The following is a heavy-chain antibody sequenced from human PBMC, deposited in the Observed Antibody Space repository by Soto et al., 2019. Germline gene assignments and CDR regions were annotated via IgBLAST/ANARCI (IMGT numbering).Heavy chain of an antibody. CDR3: ARDGSGWY. CDR1: GFTFSSYA. D-gene: IGHD6-19*01. CDR2: IKQDGSEK. Sequence: EVQLLESGGGLVQPGGSLRLSCVASGFTFSSYAMTWVRQAPGKGLEWVANIKQDGSEKYYVDSVKGRFTISRDNAKNSLYLQMNSLRAEDTAVYYCARDGSGWYWGQGTLVTVSS. V-gene: IGHV3-7*03. J-gene: IGHJ4*02.